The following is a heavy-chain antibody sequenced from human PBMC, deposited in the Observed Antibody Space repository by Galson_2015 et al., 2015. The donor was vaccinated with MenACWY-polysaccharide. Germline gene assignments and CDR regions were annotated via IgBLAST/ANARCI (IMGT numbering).Heavy chain of an antibody. CDR2: IYYSGNT. CDR3: ARFGVTLPTSRQYYLDF. D-gene: IGHD1-1*01. V-gene: IGHV4-59*01. CDR1: GGSIRSYH. Sequence: SETLSLTCTVSGGSIRSYHWSWLRQPPGKGLEWIGHIYYSGNTYYNSSLNSRVTISVDTSKNQFSLKLNSVTAADTAVYYCARFGVTLPTSRQYYLDFWGQGTLVTVSS. J-gene: IGHJ4*02.